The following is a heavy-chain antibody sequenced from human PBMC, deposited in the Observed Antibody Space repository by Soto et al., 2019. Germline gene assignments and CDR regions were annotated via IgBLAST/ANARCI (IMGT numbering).Heavy chain of an antibody. CDR3: VRDGSKTLRDCFDP. CDR1: GGSMSKFH. Sequence: PSETLSLTCSVSGGSMSKFHWSWIRKTAGKGLEWMGRVYATGTSDYNPSLRSRIAMSVDISKKTFSLRLRSVTAADTGVYYCVRDGSKTLRDCFDPWGQGILVTVSS. J-gene: IGHJ5*02. CDR2: VYATGTS. D-gene: IGHD4-17*01. V-gene: IGHV4-4*07.